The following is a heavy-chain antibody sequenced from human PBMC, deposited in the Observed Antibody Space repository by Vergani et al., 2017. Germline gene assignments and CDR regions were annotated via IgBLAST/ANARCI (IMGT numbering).Heavy chain of an antibody. CDR3: AHLPKRQCSSTSCPTEDWFDR. V-gene: IGHV2-5*02. Sequence: QITLKESGPTLVKPTQTLTLTCTFSGFSLSTSGVGVGWIRQPPGKALEWLALIYWDDVKRYSPYLKSRLTITKDTSKNQVVLTMTNMDPVDTATYYCAHLPKRQCSSTSCPTEDWFDRWGEGSLVTVSA. CDR1: GFSLSTSGVG. J-gene: IGHJ5*02. CDR2: IYWDDVK. D-gene: IGHD2-2*01.